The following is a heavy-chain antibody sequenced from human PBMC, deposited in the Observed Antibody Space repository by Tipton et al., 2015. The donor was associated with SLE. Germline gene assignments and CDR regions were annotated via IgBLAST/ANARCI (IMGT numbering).Heavy chain of an antibody. CDR3: ARGGMDCSSTSCSDAFDI. J-gene: IGHJ3*02. V-gene: IGHV6-1*01. D-gene: IGHD2-2*01. CDR1: GDSVSSNSAA. CDR2: TYYRSKWYN. Sequence: GPVKPSQTLSLTCAISGDSVSSNSAAWNWIRQSPSRGLEWLGRTYYRSKWYNDYAVSVKSRITINPDTSKNQFSLQLNSVTPEDTAVYYCARGGMDCSSTSCSDAFDIWGQGTMVTVSS.